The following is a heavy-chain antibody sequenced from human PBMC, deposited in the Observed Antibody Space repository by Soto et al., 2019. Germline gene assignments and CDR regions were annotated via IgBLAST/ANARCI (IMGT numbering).Heavy chain of an antibody. J-gene: IGHJ4*02. D-gene: IGHD6-19*01. CDR1: GFTFSDYS. CDR3: ARGKSAAVAGNFNY. Sequence: PGGSLRLSCAASGFTFSDYSMNWVRQAPGKGLEWLSYISSSGNTIYNAESVKGRFTISRDNAKNSLYLQMNSLRDEDTAVYYCARGKSAAVAGNFNYWGQGALVTVSS. CDR2: ISSSGNTI. V-gene: IGHV3-48*02.